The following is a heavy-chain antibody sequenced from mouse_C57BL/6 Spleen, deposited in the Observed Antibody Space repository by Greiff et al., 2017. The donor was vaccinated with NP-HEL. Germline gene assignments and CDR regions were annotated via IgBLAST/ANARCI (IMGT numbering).Heavy chain of an antibody. CDR2: INPNNGGT. V-gene: IGHV1-22*01. Sequence: EVQLQQSGPELVKPGASVKMSCKASGYTFTDYHMHWVKQSHGKSREWLGYINPNNGGTSYNQKFKGKATLTVNKSSSTAYMELRSLTSEDSAVYYCGRKENYYGSTYFDYWGQGTTLTVSS. CDR1: GYTFTDYH. D-gene: IGHD1-1*01. J-gene: IGHJ2*01. CDR3: GRKENYYGSTYFDY.